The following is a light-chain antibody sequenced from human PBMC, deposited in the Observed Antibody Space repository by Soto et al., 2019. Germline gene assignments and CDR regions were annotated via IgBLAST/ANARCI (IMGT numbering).Light chain of an antibody. CDR3: AAWDDSLNGCV. J-gene: IGLJ3*02. CDR1: SSNIGSNT. V-gene: IGLV1-44*01. CDR2: SNN. Sequence: QSVLTQPPSASGTPGQRVTISCSGSSSNIGSNTVNWYQQLPGTAPKLLIYSNNQLPSGVPDRFSGSKSGTSASLAISVLQSEDEADYYCAAWDDSLNGCVFGGGTKVTVL.